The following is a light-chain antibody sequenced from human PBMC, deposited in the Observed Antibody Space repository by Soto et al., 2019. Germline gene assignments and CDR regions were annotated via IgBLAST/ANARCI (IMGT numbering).Light chain of an antibody. CDR1: QTVDPW. CDR3: QQYDDKSPPR. CDR2: KVF. J-gene: IGKJ4*02. Sequence: DVPLTQSPSTLSASIGDRVTITCRASQTVDPWLAWVQQKPGQAPNVLIYKVFTLASGAPSRFCAGGYGTEFVLTISSLQPDDFVASYCQQYDDKSPPRFGRGTKVEI. V-gene: IGKV1-5*03.